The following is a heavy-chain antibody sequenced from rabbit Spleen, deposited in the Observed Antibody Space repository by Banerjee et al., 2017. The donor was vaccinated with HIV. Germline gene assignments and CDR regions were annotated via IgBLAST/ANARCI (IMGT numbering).Heavy chain of an antibody. CDR2: IGSGSSGSP. V-gene: IGHV1S40*01. D-gene: IGHD8-1*01. J-gene: IGHJ4*01. Sequence: QALEESGGGLVKPGASLIPPCTASCFSFFSDYDLIWVVQAPAEGLVWRACIGSGSSGSPYSESWAKDPFPISRPSRSTVTLQMTRLTAADTAGYLCARDSASRSYFALWGPGALVTVS. CDR3: ARDSASRSYFAL. CDR1: CFSFFSDYD.